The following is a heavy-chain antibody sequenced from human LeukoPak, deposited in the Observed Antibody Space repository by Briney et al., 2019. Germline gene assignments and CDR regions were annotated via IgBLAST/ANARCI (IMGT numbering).Heavy chain of an antibody. CDR1: GFTFDDYA. CDR2: ISWNSGSI. V-gene: IGHV3-9*01. CDR3: AKDTSWFGEADFDY. Sequence: PGGPLRLSCAASGFTFDDYAMHWVRQAPGKGLELVSGISWNSGSIGYADSVKGRFTISRDNAKNSLYLQMNSLRAEDTALYYCAKDTSWFGEADFDYWGQGTLVTVSS. D-gene: IGHD3-10*01. J-gene: IGHJ4*02.